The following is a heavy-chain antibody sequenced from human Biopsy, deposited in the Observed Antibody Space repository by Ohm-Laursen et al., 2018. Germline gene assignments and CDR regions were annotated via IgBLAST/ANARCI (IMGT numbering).Heavy chain of an antibody. D-gene: IGHD3-10*01. CDR1: DASASSGRYY. CDR2: FYSSGTT. Sequence: GTLSLTCTVSDASASSGRYYWQWLRQPPGKALEWIGYFYSSGTTRYNPSLDSRLSISMDTSMNEDSLRLTSMTAADTAVYFCARAPADQYAARNYYSSHAFDMWGQGTKVTVSS. J-gene: IGHJ3*02. CDR3: ARAPADQYAARNYYSSHAFDM. V-gene: IGHV4-61*01.